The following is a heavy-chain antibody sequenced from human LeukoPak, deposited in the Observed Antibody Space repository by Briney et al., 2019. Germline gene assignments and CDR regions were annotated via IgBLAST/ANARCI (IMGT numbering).Heavy chain of an antibody. J-gene: IGHJ6*03. CDR2: IYYSGST. CDR3: ARGYSSSWPYYYYMDV. D-gene: IGHD6-13*01. CDR1: GGSISTYY. V-gene: IGHV4-59*01. Sequence: PSETLSLTCTVSGGSISTYYWSWIRQPPGKGLEWIGYIYYSGSTIYNPSLMSRVTISVDTSKNQFSLKLSSMTAADTAVYYCARGYSSSWPYYYYMDVWGKGTTVTVSS.